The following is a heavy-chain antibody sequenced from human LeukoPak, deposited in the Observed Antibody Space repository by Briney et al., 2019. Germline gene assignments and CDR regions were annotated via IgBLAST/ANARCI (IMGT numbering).Heavy chain of an antibody. CDR1: GFTFSSYG. Sequence: GGSLRLSCAASGFTFSSYGMHWVRQAPGKGLEWVSAISDNGGDTKYADSVKGRFTISRDNSKNTLYLQMNSLRAEDTAIYYCGKDWKLDYWGQGTLVTVSS. J-gene: IGHJ4*02. CDR2: ISDNGGDT. CDR3: GKDWKLDY. D-gene: IGHD1-1*01. V-gene: IGHV3-23*01.